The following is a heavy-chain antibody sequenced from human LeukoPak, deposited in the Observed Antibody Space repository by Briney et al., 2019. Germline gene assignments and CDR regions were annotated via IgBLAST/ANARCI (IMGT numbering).Heavy chain of an antibody. CDR3: ARDGSGSYYRWNYYYGMDV. J-gene: IGHJ6*02. CDR2: ISAYNGNT. V-gene: IGHV1-18*01. Sequence: GASVKVSCKASGYTFTSYGISWVRQAPGQGLEWMGWISAYNGNTNYAQKLQGRVTMTTDTSTSTAHMELRSLRSDDTAVYYCARDGSGSYYRWNYYYGMDVWGQGTTVTVSS. CDR1: GYTFTSYG. D-gene: IGHD3-10*01.